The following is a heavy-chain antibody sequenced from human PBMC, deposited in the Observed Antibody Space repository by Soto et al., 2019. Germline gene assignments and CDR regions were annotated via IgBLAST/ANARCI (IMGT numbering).Heavy chain of an antibody. D-gene: IGHD3-10*01. CDR1: GFTVSNNY. J-gene: IGHJ4*02. CDR3: ATQPGGGGY. CDR2: IYSGGYT. V-gene: IGHV3-53*01. Sequence: EVQLVESGGGLIQPGGSLRLSCAVSGFTVSNNYMSWVRQAPGKGLEGVSVIYSGGYTAYGDSVKGRFTISRDNSKNKLYLQMKRRGAAGRAVYYWATQPGGGGYWGQGTLVTVSS.